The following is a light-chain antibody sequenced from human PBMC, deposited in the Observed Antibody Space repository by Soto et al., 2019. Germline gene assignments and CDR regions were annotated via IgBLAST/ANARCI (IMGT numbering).Light chain of an antibody. CDR1: SSDIGGYNY. J-gene: IGLJ1*01. CDR3: SSFSVASPL. Sequence: QSALTQPASMSGSPGQSVTTSCAGTSSDIGGYNYVSWYQHHPGTAPKLIIYDVSSRPSGVSHRFSASKSGNTASLTISGLQAEDEADYYCSSFSVASPLFGTGTKVTVL. V-gene: IGLV2-14*01. CDR2: DVS.